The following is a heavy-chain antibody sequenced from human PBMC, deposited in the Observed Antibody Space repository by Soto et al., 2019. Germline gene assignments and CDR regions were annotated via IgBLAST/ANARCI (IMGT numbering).Heavy chain of an antibody. CDR3: AGAPAGDYYYYYKFDV. CDR1: GGAFNNYV. D-gene: IGHD2-21*02. CDR2: VIPLFGTA. Sequence: QVQLVQSGAEMKTPGSSVNVSCTLSGGAFNNYVISWVRQAPGQGLEWMGGVIPLFGTANYGQKFQGRVTITADKSTSTAFMDIRGLRSDDTAVYYCAGAPAGDYYYYYKFDVWGQGTAVTVS. V-gene: IGHV1-69*06. J-gene: IGHJ6*02.